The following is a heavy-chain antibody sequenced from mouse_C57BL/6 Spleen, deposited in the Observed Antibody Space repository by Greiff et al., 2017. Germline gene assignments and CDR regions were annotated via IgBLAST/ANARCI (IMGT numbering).Heavy chain of an antibody. CDR1: GYSITSGYY. V-gene: IGHV3-6*01. CDR3: ARRDYDDSYFDY. CDR2: ISYDGSN. Sequence: EVQLQQSGPGLVKPSQSLSLTCSVTGYSITSGYYWNWIRQFPGNKLEWMGYISYDGSNNYNPSLKNRISITRDTSKNQFFLKLNSVTTEDTATYYCARRDYDDSYFDYWGQGTTRTVSS. D-gene: IGHD2-4*01. J-gene: IGHJ2*01.